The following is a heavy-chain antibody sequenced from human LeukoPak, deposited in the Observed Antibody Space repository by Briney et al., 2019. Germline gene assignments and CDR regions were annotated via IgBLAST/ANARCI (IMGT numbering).Heavy chain of an antibody. Sequence: GGSLRLSCVGSGFTFRSHAMSWVRQAPEKGLEFVSGIYENGGTTYYADSVKGRFSISRDNSKNTLYLQMDSLRAEDTAVYYCARRYYDTRGYPFEYWGQGTPVTVSS. CDR1: GFTFRSHA. J-gene: IGHJ4*02. CDR3: ARRYYDTRGYPFEY. CDR2: IYENGGTT. D-gene: IGHD3-22*01. V-gene: IGHV3-23*01.